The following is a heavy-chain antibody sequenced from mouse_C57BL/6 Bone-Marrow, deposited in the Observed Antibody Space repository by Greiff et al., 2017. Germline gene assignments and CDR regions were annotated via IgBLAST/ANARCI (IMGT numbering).Heavy chain of an antibody. D-gene: IGHD1-1*01. CDR3: ARWNYGSSYENY. Sequence: VQRVESGAELARPGASVKLSCKASGYTFTSYGISWVKQRTGQGLEWIGEIYPRSGNTYYNEKFKGKATLTADKSSSTAYMELRSLTSEDSAVYFCARWNYGSSYENYWGQGTTLTVSS. V-gene: IGHV1-81*01. CDR2: IYPRSGNT. CDR1: GYTFTSYG. J-gene: IGHJ2*01.